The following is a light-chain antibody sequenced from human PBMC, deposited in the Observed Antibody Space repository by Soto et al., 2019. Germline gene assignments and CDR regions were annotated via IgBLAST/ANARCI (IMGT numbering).Light chain of an antibody. Sequence: QSVLTQPASVSGSPGQSITISCTGARTDVDGHDYVSWYQQHPGQAPKLMIFDVHNRPSGVSSRFSGSKSGDTASLTISGLQAEDAGDYYCSSYTASAPFYVFGTGTKLTVL. V-gene: IGLV2-14*03. J-gene: IGLJ1*01. CDR3: SSYTASAPFYV. CDR2: DVH. CDR1: RTDVDGHDY.